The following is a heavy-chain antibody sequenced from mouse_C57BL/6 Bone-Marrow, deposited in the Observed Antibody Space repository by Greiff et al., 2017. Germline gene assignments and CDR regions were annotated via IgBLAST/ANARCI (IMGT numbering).Heavy chain of an antibody. J-gene: IGHJ2*01. Sequence: VMLVESGEGLVKPGGSLKLSCAASGFTFSSYAMSWVRQTPEKRLEWVAYISSGGDYIYYADTVKGRFTISRDNARNTLYLQMSSLKSEDTASYYCTRELQGAPYFDYWGQGTTLTVAS. CDR3: TRELQGAPYFDY. CDR2: ISSGGDYI. CDR1: GFTFSSYA. V-gene: IGHV5-9-1*02. D-gene: IGHD2-1*01.